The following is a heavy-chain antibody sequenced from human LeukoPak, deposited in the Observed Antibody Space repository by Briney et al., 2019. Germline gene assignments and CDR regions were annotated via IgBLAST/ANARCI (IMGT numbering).Heavy chain of an antibody. V-gene: IGHV3-49*03. J-gene: IGHJ4*02. CDR1: GFTFGDYA. CDR3: TREATYYYGSGSQTQFDY. CDR2: IRSKAYGGTT. Sequence: PGRSLRLSCTASGFTFGDYAMSWFRQAPGKGLEWVGFIRSKAYGGTTEYAASVKGRFTISRDDSKSIAYLQMNSLKTEDTAVYYCTREATYYYGSGSQTQFDYWGQGTLVTVSS. D-gene: IGHD3-10*01.